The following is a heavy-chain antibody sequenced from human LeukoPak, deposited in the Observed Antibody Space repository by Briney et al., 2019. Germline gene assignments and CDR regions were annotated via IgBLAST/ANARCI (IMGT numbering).Heavy chain of an antibody. CDR3: AKLLRDSYGYGMDV. V-gene: IGHV3-23*01. Sequence: GGSLRLSCAASGFTFRNCAMSWVRQAPGKGLEWVSGISGTGYNTYYADSVKGRFTISRDNSKNTLYLQMNSLRAEDTAVYYCAKLLRDSYGYGMDVWGQGTTVTISS. CDR2: ISGTGYNT. CDR1: GFTFRNCA. J-gene: IGHJ6*02. D-gene: IGHD5-18*01.